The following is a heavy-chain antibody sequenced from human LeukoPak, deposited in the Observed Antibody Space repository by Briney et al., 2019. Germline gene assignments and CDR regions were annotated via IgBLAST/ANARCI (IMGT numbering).Heavy chain of an antibody. CDR1: GYTFTSYG. CDR2: ISAYNGNT. Sequence: GASVTVSCTASGYTFTSYGISWVRQAPGQGLEWMGWISAYNGNTNYAQKLQGRVTMTTDTSTSTAYMELRSLRSDDTAVYYCARDTYCGGDCYLANYYGMDVWGQGTTVTVFS. J-gene: IGHJ6*02. D-gene: IGHD2-21*02. V-gene: IGHV1-18*01. CDR3: ARDTYCGGDCYLANYYGMDV.